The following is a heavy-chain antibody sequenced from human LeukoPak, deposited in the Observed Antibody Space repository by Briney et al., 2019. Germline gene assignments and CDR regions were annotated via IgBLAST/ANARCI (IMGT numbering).Heavy chain of an antibody. V-gene: IGHV4-31*03. Sequence: PSQTLSLTCTVSGGSISSGGYYWSWLRQHPGKGLEWIGYIYYSGSTNYNPSLKTRVTISVDTSKNQFSLKLSSVTAADTAVYYCARQVYSGSFFDYWGQGTLVTVSS. J-gene: IGHJ4*02. D-gene: IGHD1-26*01. CDR3: ARQVYSGSFFDY. CDR1: GGSISSGGYY. CDR2: IYYSGST.